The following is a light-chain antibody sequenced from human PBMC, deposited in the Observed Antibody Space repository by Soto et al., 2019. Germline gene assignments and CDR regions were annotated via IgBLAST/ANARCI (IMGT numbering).Light chain of an antibody. CDR1: QTISRW. J-gene: IGKJ5*01. V-gene: IGKV1-5*01. CDR3: HSRA. CDR2: DAS. Sequence: DIQLTQTPSTLSASLGNDVTITCRASQTISRWLAWYQQKPGRAPKLLIYDASSLESGVPSRFSGSGSETEFTLTISRLQPDDFATYFCHSRAFGQGTGLEIK.